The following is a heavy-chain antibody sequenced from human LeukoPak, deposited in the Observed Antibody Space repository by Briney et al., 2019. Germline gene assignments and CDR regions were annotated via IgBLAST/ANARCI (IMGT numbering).Heavy chain of an antibody. CDR2: ICTSGNT. CDR1: GGSISSYY. D-gene: IGHD1-26*01. J-gene: IGHJ5*02. V-gene: IGHV4-4*07. Sequence: PSETLSLTCTVSGGSISSYYWSWIRQPAGKGLEWIGRICTSGNTNYNPSLKSRVTISVDKSKNQFSLKLSPVTAADTAVYYCARDLPGRDWFDPWGQGTLVTVSS. CDR3: ARDLPGRDWFDP.